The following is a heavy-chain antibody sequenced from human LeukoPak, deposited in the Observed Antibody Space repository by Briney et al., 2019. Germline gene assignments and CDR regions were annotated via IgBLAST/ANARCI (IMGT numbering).Heavy chain of an antibody. CDR2: MNPNSGNT. Sequence: ASVKVSCKASGYTFTSYDINWVRQATGQGLEWMGWMNPNSGNTGYAQKFQGRVTMTRNTSISTAYMELSSLRSEDTAVYYCAYARAGQQLALGGSYYYYYMDVWGKGTTVTVSS. CDR1: GYTFTSYD. CDR3: AYARAGQQLALGGSYYYYYMDV. J-gene: IGHJ6*03. D-gene: IGHD6-13*01. V-gene: IGHV1-8*01.